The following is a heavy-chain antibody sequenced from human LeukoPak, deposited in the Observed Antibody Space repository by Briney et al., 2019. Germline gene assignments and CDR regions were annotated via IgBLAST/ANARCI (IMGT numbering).Heavy chain of an antibody. J-gene: IGHJ4*02. CDR2: IIPIFGTA. CDR3: ARGGYSGYDYQEFDY. Sequence: SGNLSCNASQGTVSSYAIIGWSQAPGHGLEWLGGIIPIFGTANYAQKFQGRVTITADESTSTAYMELSSLRSEDTAVYYCARGGYSGYDYQEFDYWGQGTLVTVSS. D-gene: IGHD5-12*01. V-gene: IGHV1-69*13. CDR1: QGTVSSYA.